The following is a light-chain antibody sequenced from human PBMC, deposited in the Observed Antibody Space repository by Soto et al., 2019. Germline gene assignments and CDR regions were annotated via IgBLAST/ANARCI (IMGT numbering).Light chain of an antibody. CDR2: EVT. Sequence: QSALTQPPSASGSPGQSVTISCTGTSSDVGAYKYVSWYQQYPGKAPKLMIYEVTKRPSGVPDRFSGSKSGNTASLTVSGLQAEEEADYYCTSYVGNDIWLFGGGTKLPVL. CDR1: SSDVGAYKY. J-gene: IGLJ3*02. V-gene: IGLV2-8*01. CDR3: TSYVGNDIWL.